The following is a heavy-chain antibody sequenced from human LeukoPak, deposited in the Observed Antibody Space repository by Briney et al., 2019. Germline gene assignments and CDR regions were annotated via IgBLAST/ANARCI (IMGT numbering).Heavy chain of an antibody. D-gene: IGHD2-15*01. CDR1: GYTFTGYY. Sequence: ASVKVSCKASGYTFTGYYMHWVRQAPGQGLEWMGWINPNSGGTNYAQKFQGRVTMTRDTSISTAYMELSRLRSDDTAVYYCAILGIVVVVAATPGGYWGQGNLVTVSS. CDR2: INPNSGGT. V-gene: IGHV1-2*02. J-gene: IGHJ4*02. CDR3: AILGIVVVVAATPGGY.